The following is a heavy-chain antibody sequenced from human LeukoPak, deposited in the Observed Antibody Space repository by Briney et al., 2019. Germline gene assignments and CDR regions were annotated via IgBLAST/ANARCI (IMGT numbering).Heavy chain of an antibody. D-gene: IGHD3-10*02. CDR2: ISSSGSTI. Sequence: GGSLRLSRAASGFTFSSYWMSWVRQAPGKGLEWVSYISSSGSTIYYADSVKGRFTISRDNAKNSLYLQMNSLRAEDTAVYYCAELGITMIGGVWGKGTTVTISP. CDR3: AELGITMIGGV. V-gene: IGHV3-48*04. CDR1: GFTFSSYW. J-gene: IGHJ6*04.